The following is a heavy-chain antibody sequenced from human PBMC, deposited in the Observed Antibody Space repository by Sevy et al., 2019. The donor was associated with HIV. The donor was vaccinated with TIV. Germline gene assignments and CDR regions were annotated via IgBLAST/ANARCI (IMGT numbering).Heavy chain of an antibody. J-gene: IGHJ6*02. CDR1: GGSISSSSYY. Sequence: SETLSLTCTVSGGSISSSSYYWGWIRQPPGKGLEWIGSIYYSGSTYYNPSLKSRVTISVDTSKNQFSLKLSSVTAADTAVYYCARAYSSSWLYYYGMDVWGQGTTVTVSS. CDR2: IYYSGST. CDR3: ARAYSSSWLYYYGMDV. V-gene: IGHV4-39*01. D-gene: IGHD6-13*01.